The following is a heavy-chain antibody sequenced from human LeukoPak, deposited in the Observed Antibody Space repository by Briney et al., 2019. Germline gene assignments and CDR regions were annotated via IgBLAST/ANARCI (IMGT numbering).Heavy chain of an antibody. CDR3: ARDRWLGY. V-gene: IGHV4-59*01. D-gene: IGHD5-12*01. J-gene: IGHJ4*02. CDR1: GGSFSGYF. Sequence: SETLSLTCAVYGGSFSGYFWSWVRQPPGKGLEWIGYIYYSGSTNYNPSLKSRVTISVDTSKNQFSLKLASVTTADTAVYYCARDRWLGYWGQGTLVTVSS. CDR2: IYYSGST.